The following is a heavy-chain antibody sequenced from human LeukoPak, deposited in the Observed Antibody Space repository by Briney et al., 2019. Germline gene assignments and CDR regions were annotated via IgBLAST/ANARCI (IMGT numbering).Heavy chain of an antibody. CDR3: ARGVNYYDSSGGDYYYYYMDV. CDR1: GFPFDDYG. V-gene: IGHV3-20*04. D-gene: IGHD3-22*01. CDR2: INWNGGST. Sequence: GGSLRLSCAASGFPFDDYGMSWVRPAPGKGLEWVSGINWNGGSTGYADSVKGRFTISRDNAKNSLYLQMNSLRAEDTALYYCARGVNYYDSSGGDYYYYYMDVWGKGTTVTVSS. J-gene: IGHJ6*03.